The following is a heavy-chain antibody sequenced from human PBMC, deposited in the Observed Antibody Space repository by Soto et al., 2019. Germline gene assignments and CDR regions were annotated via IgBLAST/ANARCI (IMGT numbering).Heavy chain of an antibody. D-gene: IGHD3-10*01. CDR3: ARDQTSGASGHHWFDG. CDR1: GVSINSGDYY. CDR2: VYYSGST. V-gene: IGHV4-30-4*01. Sequence: SETLSLTCTVSGVSINSGDYYWSWIRQPPGKGLEWIGYVYYSGSTSYNPSLKSRVIMSLDTSKNEFSLRLSSVTAADTAVYYCARDQTSGASGHHWFDGWGQGTLVTVTS. J-gene: IGHJ5*02.